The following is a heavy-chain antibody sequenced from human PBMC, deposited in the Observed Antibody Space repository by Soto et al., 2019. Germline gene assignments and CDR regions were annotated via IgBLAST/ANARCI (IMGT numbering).Heavy chain of an antibody. CDR3: ARDLPYYYDSSGYDAFDI. D-gene: IGHD3-22*01. Sequence: ASVKVSCKASGGTFSSYAISWVRQAPGQGLEWMGGIIPIFGTANYAQKFQGRVTITADESTSTAYMELSSLRSEDTAVYYCARDLPYYYDSSGYDAFDICGQGTMVTVSS. CDR2: IIPIFGTA. V-gene: IGHV1-69*13. CDR1: GGTFSSYA. J-gene: IGHJ3*02.